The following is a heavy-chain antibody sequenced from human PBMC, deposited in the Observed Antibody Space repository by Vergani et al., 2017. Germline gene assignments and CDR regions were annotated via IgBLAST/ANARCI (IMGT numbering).Heavy chain of an antibody. D-gene: IGHD6-25*01. J-gene: IGHJ6*03. CDR2: IFYSGTT. CDR3: ARVDTQVPATSHFYYMDV. CDR1: GGSISSGDHC. Sequence: QVQLQESGPGVVQPSQTLSLTCAVSGGSISSGDHCWTWIRQRPGKGLEWIGYIFYSGTTYDNPSLRSRLTISVDTSQNQFSLKLRSVTAADTSVYYCARVDTQVPATSHFYYMDVCGKGTTVVVSS. V-gene: IGHV4-31*11.